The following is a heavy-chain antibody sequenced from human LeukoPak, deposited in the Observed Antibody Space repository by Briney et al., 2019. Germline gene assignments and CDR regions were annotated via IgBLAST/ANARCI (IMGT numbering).Heavy chain of an antibody. CDR1: GYTLTELS. J-gene: IGHJ4*02. Sequence: ASVKVSCKVSGYTLTELSTHWVRQAPGKGLEWMGGFDPEDGETIYAQKFQGRVTMTEDTSTDTAYMELSSLRSEDTAVYYCATFRYYDILTGYSRGYYFDYWGQGTLVTVSS. D-gene: IGHD3-9*01. V-gene: IGHV1-24*01. CDR3: ATFRYYDILTGYSRGYYFDY. CDR2: FDPEDGET.